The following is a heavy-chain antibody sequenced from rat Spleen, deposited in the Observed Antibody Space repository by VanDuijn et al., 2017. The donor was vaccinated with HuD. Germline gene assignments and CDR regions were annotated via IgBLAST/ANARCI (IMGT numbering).Heavy chain of an antibody. V-gene: IGHV2-43*01. Sequence: QVQLKESGPGLVQPSQTLSLTCTVSGFSLTNFHVSWVRQPPGKGLEWMGVVWTGGNTAYNSLLKSRLSISRDTSKSQVFLKMNSRQTEDTATYYCARFGGEFDYWGQGVMVTVSS. CDR1: GFSLTNFH. CDR2: VWTGGNT. D-gene: IGHD4-6*01. J-gene: IGHJ2*01. CDR3: ARFGGEFDY.